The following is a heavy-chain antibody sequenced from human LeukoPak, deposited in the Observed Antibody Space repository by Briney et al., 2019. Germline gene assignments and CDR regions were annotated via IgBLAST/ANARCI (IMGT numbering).Heavy chain of an antibody. CDR2: IYSGGST. V-gene: IGHV3-66*02. J-gene: IGHJ4*02. CDR1: GFTVSSNY. Sequence: GGSLRLSCAASGFTVSSNYMSWVRQAPGKGLEWVSVIYSGGSTYYADSVKGRFAISRDNSKNTLYLQMNSLSAEDTAVYYCAKGGDSSGYYLDYWGQGTLVTVSS. CDR3: AKGGDSSGYYLDY. D-gene: IGHD3-22*01.